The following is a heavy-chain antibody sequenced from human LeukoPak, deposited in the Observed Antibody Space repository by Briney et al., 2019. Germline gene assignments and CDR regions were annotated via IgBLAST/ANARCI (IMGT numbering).Heavy chain of an antibody. Sequence: ASVKVSCKASGYTFTSYGINWVRQATGQGLQWMGWMNPNSGHTGYAQKFQGRVTITRDTSISTAYMELSSLRSEDTAVYYCARGRASAGGYSGYDWGDWFDPWGQGTLVTVSS. D-gene: IGHD5-12*01. V-gene: IGHV1-8*03. CDR1: GYTFTSYG. J-gene: IGHJ5*02. CDR2: MNPNSGHT. CDR3: ARGRASAGGYSGYDWGDWFDP.